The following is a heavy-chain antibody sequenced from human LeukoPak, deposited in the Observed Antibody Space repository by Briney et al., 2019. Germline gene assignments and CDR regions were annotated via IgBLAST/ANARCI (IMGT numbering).Heavy chain of an antibody. CDR1: GFTFSDYY. CDR2: ISSGGSTI. CDR3: ARVDYRGGGYFMDV. V-gene: IGHV3-11*04. Sequence: GGSLRLSCAASGFTFSDYYMSWIRQAPGKGLEWVSYISSGGSTIDYADSVKGRFTISRDNTKNSLYLQMNSLRAEDTAVYYCARVDYRGGGYFMDVWGRGTPVTVSS. D-gene: IGHD4-11*01. J-gene: IGHJ6*03.